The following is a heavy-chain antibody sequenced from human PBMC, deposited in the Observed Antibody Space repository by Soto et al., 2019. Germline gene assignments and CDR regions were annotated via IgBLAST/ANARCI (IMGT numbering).Heavy chain of an antibody. V-gene: IGHV4-59*02. CDR2: IYYSGST. CDR1: SGPDRSHN. Sequence: PSETLSLTCTVSSGPDRSHNWGWIRQPPGKGLVWIGYIYYSGSTIYIPSLKSRVTISVDTSKNQFSLKLTSVTAADTAVYYCARGANYYDSVGYYYYWGQGTLVTVSS. J-gene: IGHJ4*02. D-gene: IGHD3-22*01. CDR3: ARGANYYDSVGYYYY.